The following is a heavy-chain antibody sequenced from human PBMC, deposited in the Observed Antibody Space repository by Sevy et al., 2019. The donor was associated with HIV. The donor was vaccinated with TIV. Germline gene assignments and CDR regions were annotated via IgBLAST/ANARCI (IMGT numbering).Heavy chain of an antibody. CDR3: AKGRIAVAGTWFYFDY. CDR1: GFTFDDYA. CDR2: ISWNSGSI. V-gene: IGHV3-9*01. D-gene: IGHD6-19*01. Sequence: GGSLRLSCAASGFTFDDYAMHWDRQAPGKGLEWVSGISWNSGSIGYADSVKGRFTISRDNAKNSLYLQMNSLRAEDTALYYCAKGRIAVAGTWFYFDYWGQGTLVTVSS. J-gene: IGHJ4*02.